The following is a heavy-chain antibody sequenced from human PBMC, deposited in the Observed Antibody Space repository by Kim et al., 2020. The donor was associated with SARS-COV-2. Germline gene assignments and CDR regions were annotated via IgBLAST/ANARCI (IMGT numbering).Heavy chain of an antibody. CDR2: IYWDDDK. J-gene: IGHJ5*02. D-gene: IGHD3-10*01. CDR3: AHRPYYASGTHRWFDR. CDR1: GFSLSRSGVA. V-gene: IGHV2-5*02. Sequence: SGPTLVNPTQTLTLTCTFSGFSLSRSGVAVGWIRQLPGKALEWLAFIYWDDDKRYSPSLKSRPTITKDTSKNQVVLTMTNMDPVDTATYYCAHRPYYASGTHRWFDRWGQGTLVTVSS.